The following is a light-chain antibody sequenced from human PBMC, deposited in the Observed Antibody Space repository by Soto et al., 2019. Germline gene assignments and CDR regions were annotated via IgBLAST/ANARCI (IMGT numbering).Light chain of an antibody. V-gene: IGLV2-14*01. J-gene: IGLJ1*01. CDR1: SSYVNGYYY. Sequence: SESARVSGSVGGSIAIAGTGISSYVNGYYYVSWYQQHPGQAPKLMIYEVSNRPSGVSDRFSGSKSGSTASLTISGLQAEDEADYYCSSYIGSSTLLFGTGTKVTVL. CDR2: EVS. CDR3: SSYIGSSTLL.